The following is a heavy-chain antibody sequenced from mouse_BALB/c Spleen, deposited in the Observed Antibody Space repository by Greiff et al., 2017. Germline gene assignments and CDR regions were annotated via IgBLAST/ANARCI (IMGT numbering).Heavy chain of an antibody. J-gene: IGHJ4*01. D-gene: IGHD2-3*01. V-gene: IGHV1S56*01. CDR1: GYTFTSYY. CDR3: ARRNEDGSYAMDY. Sequence: QVQLQQSGPELVKPGASVRISCKASGYTFTSYYIHWVKQRPGQGLEWIGWIYPGNVNTKYNEKFKGKATLTADKSSSTAYMQLSSLTSEDPAVYFCARRNEDGSYAMDYWGQGTSVTVSS. CDR2: IYPGNVNT.